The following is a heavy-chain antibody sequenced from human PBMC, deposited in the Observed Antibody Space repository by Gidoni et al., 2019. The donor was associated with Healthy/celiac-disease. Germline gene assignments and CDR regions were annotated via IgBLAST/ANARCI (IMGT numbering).Heavy chain of an antibody. Sequence: QVQLVQSGAAVKKPGASVKVSCKPSGYTFTGYYMHWILQAPGPGLEWMGWINPNSGGTNYAQKFQGRVTMTRDTSISTAYMELSRLRSDETAVYYGARDLSAGVVVPAATDYYYYGMDVWGQGTTVTVSS. D-gene: IGHD2-2*01. J-gene: IGHJ6*02. V-gene: IGHV1-2*02. CDR3: ARDLSAGVVVPAATDYYYYGMDV. CDR2: INPNSGGT. CDR1: GYTFTGYY.